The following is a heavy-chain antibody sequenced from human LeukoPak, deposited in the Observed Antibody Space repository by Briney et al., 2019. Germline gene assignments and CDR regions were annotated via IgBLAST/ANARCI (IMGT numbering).Heavy chain of an antibody. D-gene: IGHD3-10*01. CDR3: ARDRAGRQSWVEFDL. Sequence: GGSLRLSCIVSGFTVSSTLMDWVRQAPGKGLEWVSVIYDDGGTVYADSVKGRFTISRDTSKNMVYLQMNSLRPEDSAVYYRARDRAGRQSWVEFDLWGQGTLVTVSS. CDR2: IYDDGGT. V-gene: IGHV3-53*05. J-gene: IGHJ5*02. CDR1: GFTVSSTL.